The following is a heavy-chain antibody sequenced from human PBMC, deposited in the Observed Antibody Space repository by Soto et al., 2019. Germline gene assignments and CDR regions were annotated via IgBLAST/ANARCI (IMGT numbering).Heavy chain of an antibody. CDR1: GFTFISDA. CDR2: INSDGSNT. D-gene: IGHD4-17*01. V-gene: IGHV3-74*01. CDR3: ERAVTRFYGMEV. J-gene: IGHJ6*02. Sequence: GSLRLSCAASGFTFISDAMSWVLQAPGKGLEWVSVINSDGSNTIYADSVKGRFTISRDNAKNTLYLQMNSLRAEDTAVYYCERAVTRFYGMEVWGQGTTVTVPS.